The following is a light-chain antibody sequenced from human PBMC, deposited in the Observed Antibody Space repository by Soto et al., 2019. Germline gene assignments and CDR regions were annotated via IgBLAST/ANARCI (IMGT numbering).Light chain of an antibody. CDR3: QHYNSYSEA. J-gene: IGKJ1*01. CDR2: KAS. CDR1: QTISSW. V-gene: IGKV1-5*03. Sequence: DIQMTQSPSTLSGSVGDRVTITCRASQTISSWLAWYQQKPGKAPKLLIYKASTIKSGVPSRFSGSGYGTEFSITISSLQPDDFATYYCQHYNSYSEAFGQGTKVEL.